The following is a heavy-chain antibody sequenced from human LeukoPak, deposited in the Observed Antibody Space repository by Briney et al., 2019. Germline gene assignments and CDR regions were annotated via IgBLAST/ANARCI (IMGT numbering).Heavy chain of an antibody. CDR2: IYYSGST. Sequence: SQTLSLTCTVSGGSFSSGDYYWSWIRQPPGKGLEWIGYIYYSGSTYYNPSLKSRVTISVDTSKNQFSLKLSSVTAADTAVYYCARCLYGGYCYYMEVLGKGTTVTVSS. V-gene: IGHV4-30-4*08. D-gene: IGHD2/OR15-2a*01. J-gene: IGHJ6*03. CDR1: GGSFSSGDYY. CDR3: ARCLYGGYCYYMEV.